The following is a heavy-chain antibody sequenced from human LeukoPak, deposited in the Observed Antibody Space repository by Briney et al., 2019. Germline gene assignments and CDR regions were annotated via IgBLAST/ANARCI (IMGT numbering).Heavy chain of an antibody. Sequence: SETLSLTCTVSGGSISSSSYYWGWIRQPPGKGLEWIGSIYYSGSTYYNPSLKSRVTISVDTSKNQFSLKLSSVTAADTAVYYCAREYCSSTSCYGENPGAAPQGHLTYYYYYYMDVXGKXXXXXVXS. CDR2: IYYSGST. CDR3: AREYCSSTSCYGENPGAAPQGHLTYYYYYYMDV. CDR1: GGSISSSSYY. J-gene: IGHJ6*03. V-gene: IGHV4-39*01. D-gene: IGHD2-2*01.